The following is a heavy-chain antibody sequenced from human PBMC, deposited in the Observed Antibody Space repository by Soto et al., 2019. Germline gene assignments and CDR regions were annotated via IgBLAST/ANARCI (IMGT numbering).Heavy chain of an antibody. D-gene: IGHD3-22*01. Sequence: GGSLRLSCAASGFTFSSYGMHWVRQAPGKGLEWVAVISYDGSNKYYADSVKGRFTISRDNSKNTLYLQMNSLRAEDTAVYYCAKTYYYDSSGYYSRNDYYYGMDVWGQGTTVTVSS. CDR2: ISYDGSNK. CDR3: AKTYYYDSSGYYSRNDYYYGMDV. V-gene: IGHV3-30*18. CDR1: GFTFSSYG. J-gene: IGHJ6*02.